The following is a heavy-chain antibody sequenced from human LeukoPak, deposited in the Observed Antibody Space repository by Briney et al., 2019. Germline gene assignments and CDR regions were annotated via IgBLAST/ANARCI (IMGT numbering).Heavy chain of an antibody. Sequence: GRSLRLSCAASGFTFSSYAMHWVRQAPGKGLEWVAVISYDGSNKYYADSVKGRFTISRDNSKNTLYLQMNSLRAEDTAVYYCARPLNPRWLRPEGGYWGQGTLVTVSS. D-gene: IGHD5-12*01. V-gene: IGHV3-30-3*01. CDR2: ISYDGSNK. CDR1: GFTFSSYA. J-gene: IGHJ4*02. CDR3: ARPLNPRWLRPEGGY.